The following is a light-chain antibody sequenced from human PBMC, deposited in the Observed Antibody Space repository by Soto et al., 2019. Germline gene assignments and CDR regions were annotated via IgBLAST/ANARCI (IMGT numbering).Light chain of an antibody. CDR1: RSDVGAYNY. CDR3: TSFTSSITYV. CDR2: EVS. Sequence: QSVLTQPASVSGSPGQSITISCTGTRSDVGAYNYVSWYQQHPGKAPKVIIYEVSYRPAGVSSRFSGSKSGNTAYLTLSGLQTEDEADYYSTSFTSSITYVFGTGTKVTVL. V-gene: IGLV2-14*03. J-gene: IGLJ1*01.